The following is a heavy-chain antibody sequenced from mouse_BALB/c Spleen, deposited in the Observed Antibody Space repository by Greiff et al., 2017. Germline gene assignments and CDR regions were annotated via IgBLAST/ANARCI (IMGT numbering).Heavy chain of an antibody. CDR3: ARGGNYRTY. J-gene: IGHJ3*01. D-gene: IGHD2-1*01. CDR2: ISSGGSYT. Sequence: EVKLMESGGGLVKPGGSLKLSCAASGFTFSGYAMSWVRQSPEKRLEWVAEISSGGSYTYYPDTVTGRFTISRDNAKNTLYLEMSSLRSEDTAMYYCARGGNYRTYWGQGTLVTVSA. V-gene: IGHV5-9-4*01. CDR1: GFTFSGYA.